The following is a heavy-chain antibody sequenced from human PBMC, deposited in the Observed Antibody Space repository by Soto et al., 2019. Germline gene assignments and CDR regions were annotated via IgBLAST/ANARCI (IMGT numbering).Heavy chain of an antibody. J-gene: IGHJ4*02. CDR2: IKQDGSEK. V-gene: IGHV3-7*01. CDR1: GFTFSSYW. Sequence: VQLVESGGGLVQPGGSLRLSCAASGFTFSSYWMSWVRQAPGKGLEWVANIKQDGSEKYYVDSVKGRFTISRDNAKNSLYLQMNSLRAEDTAVYYCARGGVYDFWSGYPFDYWGQGTLVTVSS. CDR3: ARGGVYDFWSGYPFDY. D-gene: IGHD3-3*01.